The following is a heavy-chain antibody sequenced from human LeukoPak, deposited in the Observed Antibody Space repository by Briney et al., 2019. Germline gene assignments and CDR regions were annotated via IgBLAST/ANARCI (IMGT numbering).Heavy chain of an antibody. V-gene: IGHV3-21*01. CDR2: ISSSSSYI. J-gene: IGHJ5*02. CDR3: AREQFHSSSNGNWFGP. CDR1: GFTFSSYS. Sequence: GGSLRLSCAASGFTFSSYSMNWVRQAPGKGLEWVSSISSSSSYIYYADSVKGRFTISRDNAKNSLYLQMNSLRAEDTAVYYCAREQFHSSSNGNWFGPWGQGTLVTVSS. D-gene: IGHD6-6*01.